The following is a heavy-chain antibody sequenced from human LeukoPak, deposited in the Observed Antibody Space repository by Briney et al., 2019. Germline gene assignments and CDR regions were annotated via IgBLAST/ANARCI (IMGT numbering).Heavy chain of an antibody. D-gene: IGHD5-24*01. J-gene: IGHJ5*02. CDR3: ARTDGWFDP. V-gene: IGHV4-34*01. Sequence: PSETLSLTCTVSGGSISGYYWSWIRQPPGKGLEWIGEINHSGSTNYNPSLKSRVTISVDTSKNQFSLKLSSVTAADTAVYYCARTDGWFDPWGRGTLVTVSS. CDR2: INHSGST. CDR1: GGSISGYY.